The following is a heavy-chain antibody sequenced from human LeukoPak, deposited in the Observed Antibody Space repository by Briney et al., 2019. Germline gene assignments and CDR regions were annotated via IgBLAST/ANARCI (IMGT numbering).Heavy chain of an antibody. CDR1: GFTFTSYA. CDR3: AKLSLSFLSGYSGVEGYYMDV. CDR2: ISGSAGST. D-gene: IGHD3-3*01. J-gene: IGHJ6*03. V-gene: IGHV3-23*01. Sequence: GGSLRLSCAASGFTFTSYAVTWVRQAPGKGLEWVSGISGSAGSTYYADSVEGRFTISRDNSRNTVYVQMNSLRAEDTAVYYCAKLSLSFLSGYSGVEGYYMDVWGKGTTVTVSS.